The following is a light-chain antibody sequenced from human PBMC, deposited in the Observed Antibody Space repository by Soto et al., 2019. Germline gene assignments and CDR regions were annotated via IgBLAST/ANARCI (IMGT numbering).Light chain of an antibody. CDR2: DAS. CDR1: QGISKF. Sequence: DIQMTQSPSSLSASVGDRVTITCQASQGISKFLNWYQQKPGKAPKLLIFDASDLETGVPSRFSGHRSGTDFSFTISSLQPKDIATYYCQQYDNYPLTFGGGTKVEVK. V-gene: IGKV1-33*01. CDR3: QQYDNYPLT. J-gene: IGKJ4*01.